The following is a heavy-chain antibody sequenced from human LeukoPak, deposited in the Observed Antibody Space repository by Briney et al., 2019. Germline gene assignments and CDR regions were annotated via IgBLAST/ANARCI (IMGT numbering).Heavy chain of an antibody. CDR1: GGTFSGYS. CDR2: IIPIFDTA. Sequence: SVTVSCKASGGTFSGYSMRWVRQAPGQGLEWMGGIIPIFDTANYAQKFQGRVTIIADESTSTAYMELSSLRSEGTAVYYCARVGSMVQVDGSDVWGQGTMVTVSS. V-gene: IGHV1-69*13. CDR3: ARVGSMVQVDGSDV. D-gene: IGHD3-10*01. J-gene: IGHJ3*01.